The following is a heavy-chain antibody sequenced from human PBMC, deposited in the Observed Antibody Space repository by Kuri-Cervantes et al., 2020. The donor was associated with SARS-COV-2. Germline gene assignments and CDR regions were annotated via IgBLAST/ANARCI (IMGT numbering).Heavy chain of an antibody. V-gene: IGHV1-46*01. D-gene: IGHD6-13*01. CDR1: GYTFTSYY. CDR2: INPSGGST. Sequence: ASVKVSCKASGYTFTSYYMHWVRQAPGQGLEWMGIINPSGGSTSYAQKFQGRVTMTRDTSTSTVYMELSSLRSEDTAAYYCARPGIAAAANNWFDPWGQGTLVTVSS. J-gene: IGHJ5*02. CDR3: ARPGIAAAANNWFDP.